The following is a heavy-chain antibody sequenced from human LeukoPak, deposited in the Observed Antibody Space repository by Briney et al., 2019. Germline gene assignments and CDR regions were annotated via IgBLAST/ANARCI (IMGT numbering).Heavy chain of an antibody. CDR2: ISTSGRT. Sequence: KSSETLSLTCTVSGGSINSGRYYWSWIRQPAGRGLEWIGHISTSGRTSYSPSLKSRVTISVDTSKNQFSLKLSSVTAADTAVYYCARGGYYGSGNDFRFDPWGQGTLVTVSS. CDR1: GGSINSGRYY. V-gene: IGHV4-61*09. J-gene: IGHJ5*02. D-gene: IGHD3-10*01. CDR3: ARGGYYGSGNDFRFDP.